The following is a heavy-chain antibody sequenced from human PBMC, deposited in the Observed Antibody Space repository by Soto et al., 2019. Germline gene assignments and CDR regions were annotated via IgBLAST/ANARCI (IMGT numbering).Heavy chain of an antibody. Sequence: ETLSLTCPVSGGSISSYYWSWIRQPSGKGLEWIGRIYTSGSTNYNPSLKSRVTMSVDTSKNQFSLKLSSVTAADTAVYYCARVNIAVAGTGEGYFDYWGQGTLVTVYS. CDR1: GGSISSYY. CDR2: IYTSGST. V-gene: IGHV4-4*07. J-gene: IGHJ4*02. D-gene: IGHD6-19*01. CDR3: ARVNIAVAGTGEGYFDY.